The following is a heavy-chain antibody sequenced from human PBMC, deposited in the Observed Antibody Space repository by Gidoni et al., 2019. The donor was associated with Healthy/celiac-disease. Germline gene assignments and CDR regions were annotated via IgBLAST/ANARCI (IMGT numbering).Heavy chain of an antibody. V-gene: IGHV1-18*01. CDR3: AMTSGSWYFDF. D-gene: IGHD1-26*01. CDR2: SRSHNGNT. Sequence: QVQLVQSGAEVKKPGASVKVSCKASDYTFPSYGISWVRQAPGQGLEWMGWSRSHNGNTNYAQNLQDRVTMTIDTSTSTAYMELTSLISDDTAVYYCAMTSGSWYFDFWGRGTLVTVSS. CDR1: DYTFPSYG. J-gene: IGHJ2*01.